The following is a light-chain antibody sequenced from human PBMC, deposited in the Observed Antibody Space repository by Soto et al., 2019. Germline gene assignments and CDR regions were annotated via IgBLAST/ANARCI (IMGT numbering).Light chain of an antibody. CDR1: HNIITL. CDR2: DTS. J-gene: IGKJ2*01. CDR3: QEYNSFSYT. Sequence: DIQMTQSPSTLSASVGDRVTITCRASHNIITLLALYQQKPGKAPKVLIYDTSNLEDGVPSRFSGSGSGTEFSLTISSLQPDDFATYYCQEYNSFSYTFGQGTRLEI. V-gene: IGKV1-5*01.